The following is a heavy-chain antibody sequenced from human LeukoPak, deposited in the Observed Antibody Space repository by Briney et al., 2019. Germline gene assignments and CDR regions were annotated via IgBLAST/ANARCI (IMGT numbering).Heavy chain of an antibody. J-gene: IGHJ3*02. CDR3: ARESYGSGHCAAFGI. Sequence: GGSLRLSCAASGFTFSNSVMHWVRQAPGKGLEWVAGISDDGSSEHYADSVKGRFTISRDNSDNTLYVQMNGLRVEDTAVYYCARESYGSGHCAAFGIWGQGTLVTVSS. CDR1: GFTFSNSV. D-gene: IGHD3-16*01. V-gene: IGHV3-30*04. CDR2: ISDDGSSE.